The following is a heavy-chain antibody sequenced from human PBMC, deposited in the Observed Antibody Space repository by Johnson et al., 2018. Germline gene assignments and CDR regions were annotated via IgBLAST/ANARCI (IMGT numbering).Heavy chain of an antibody. D-gene: IGHD4-23*01. V-gene: IGHV3-23*04. Sequence: VQLGQAGGGFVQPGGSLRLSCAASGFIFSNYAMSWVRQAPGKGLEWVSSLSGSGDDRYYADSVQGRFVISRDNSKNTLYLQMNSLRVDDTAVYYGARETPNNNGGNSDAFDFWGQGTMVTVSS. CDR3: ARETPNNNGGNSDAFDF. CDR1: GFIFSNYA. J-gene: IGHJ3*01. CDR2: LSGSGDDR.